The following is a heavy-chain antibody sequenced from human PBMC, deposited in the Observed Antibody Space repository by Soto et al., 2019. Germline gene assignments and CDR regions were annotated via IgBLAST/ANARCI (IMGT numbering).Heavy chain of an antibody. CDR1: GFTFSSYW. J-gene: IGHJ4*02. D-gene: IGHD2-2*01. CDR2: INSDGSST. CDR3: ARDGPAPIPCDY. V-gene: IGHV3-74*01. Sequence: EVQLVESGGGLVQPGGSLRLSCAASGFTFSSYWMHWVRQAPGKGLVWVSRINSDGSSTSHADSVKGRFTISRDNAKTTLYLQMNSLRAEDTALYYCARDGPAPIPCDYWGQGTLVTVSS.